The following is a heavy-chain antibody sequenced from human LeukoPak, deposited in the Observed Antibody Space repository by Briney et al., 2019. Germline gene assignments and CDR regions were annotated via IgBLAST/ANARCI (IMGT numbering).Heavy chain of an antibody. CDR1: GGSFSGYY. J-gene: IGHJ4*02. CDR3: ARGRDRWLLQYFDY. Sequence: SETLSLTCAVYGGSFSGYYWSWIRQPPGKGLEWIGEINHSGSTNYNPSLKSRVTISVDTSKNQFSLKLSSVTAADTAVCYCARGRDRWLLQYFDYWGQGTLVTVSS. D-gene: IGHD3-22*01. CDR2: INHSGST. V-gene: IGHV4-34*01.